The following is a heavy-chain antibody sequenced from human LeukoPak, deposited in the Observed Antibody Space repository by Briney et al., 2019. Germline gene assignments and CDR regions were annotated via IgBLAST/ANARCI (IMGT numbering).Heavy chain of an antibody. CDR1: GGSFSGYY. CDR2: LNHSGST. CDR3: ARRRKGAFNI. V-gene: IGHV4-34*01. Sequence: SETLSLTCAVYGGSFSGYYWSWIRQPPGKGLEWIGELNHSGSTNYNPSLKSRVTISVDTSKNQFSLKLSSVTAADTAVYYCARRRKGAFNIWGQGTMVTVSS. J-gene: IGHJ3*02.